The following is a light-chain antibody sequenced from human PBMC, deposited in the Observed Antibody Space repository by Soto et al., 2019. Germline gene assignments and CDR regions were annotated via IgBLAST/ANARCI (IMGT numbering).Light chain of an antibody. J-gene: IGKJ3*01. CDR3: HQYDNFPPST. CDR2: DAS. CDR1: QDISNY. V-gene: IGKV1-33*01. Sequence: DIQMTQSPSSLSASVGDRVTITCQASQDISNYLNWYQQKPGKAPKLLIYDASNLETGVTSRFSGSGSGTDFTFAISSLQPEDIATHYCHQYDNFPPSTSGTGTKVDIK.